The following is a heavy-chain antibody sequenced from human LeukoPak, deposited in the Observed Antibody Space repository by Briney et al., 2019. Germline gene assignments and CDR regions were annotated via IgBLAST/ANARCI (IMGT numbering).Heavy chain of an antibody. D-gene: IGHD6-19*01. CDR1: GGSFSGYY. CDR3: ARLCGGGYSSGWYSGYYYMDV. J-gene: IGHJ6*03. Sequence: SETLSLTCAVYGGSFSGYYWSWIRQPPGKGLEWIGEINHSGSTNYNPSLKSRVTISVDTSKDQFSLKLSSVTAADTAVYYCARLCGGGYSSGWYSGYYYMDVWGKGPRSPSP. CDR2: INHSGST. V-gene: IGHV4-34*01.